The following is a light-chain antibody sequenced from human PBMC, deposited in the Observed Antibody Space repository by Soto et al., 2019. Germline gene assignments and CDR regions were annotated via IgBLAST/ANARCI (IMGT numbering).Light chain of an antibody. Sequence: QSVLTQPPSASGTPGQRVTISCSGSSSNIGSNPVNWYQQLPGTAPKALIYFNNQRPSGVPDRCSGSKSGTSASLAISGLQSEDESDYYCAIWDDSLNGLVFGGGTKVTVL. CDR3: AIWDDSLNGLV. V-gene: IGLV1-44*01. CDR1: SSNIGSNP. J-gene: IGLJ3*02. CDR2: FNN.